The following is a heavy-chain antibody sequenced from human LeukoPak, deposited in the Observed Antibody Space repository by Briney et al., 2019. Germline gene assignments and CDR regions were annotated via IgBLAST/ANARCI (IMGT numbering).Heavy chain of an antibody. CDR2: INHSGST. J-gene: IGHJ6*02. V-gene: IGHV4-34*01. Sequence: SETLSLTCAVYGGSFSGYYWNWIRQPPGKGLEWIGEINHSGSTNYNPSLKSRVTISVDTSKNQFSLKLTSVTAADTAVYYCARDYYYDRSGYYYAPYYYSGMDVWGQGTTVTVSS. CDR3: ARDYYYDRSGYYYAPYYYSGMDV. CDR1: GGSFSGYY. D-gene: IGHD3-22*01.